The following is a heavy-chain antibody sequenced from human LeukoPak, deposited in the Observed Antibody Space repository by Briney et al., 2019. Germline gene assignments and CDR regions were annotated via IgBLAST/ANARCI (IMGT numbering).Heavy chain of an antibody. V-gene: IGHV4-34*01. Sequence: PSETLSLTCAVYGGSFSGYYWSWIRQSPGKGLEWIGEINHSGSTNYNPSLKSRVTISVDTSKNQFSLKLSSVTAADTAVYYCASSTSAAAIDQILDYWGQGTLVTVSS. CDR1: GGSFSGYY. J-gene: IGHJ4*02. D-gene: IGHD2-2*02. CDR2: INHSGST. CDR3: ASSTSAAAIDQILDY.